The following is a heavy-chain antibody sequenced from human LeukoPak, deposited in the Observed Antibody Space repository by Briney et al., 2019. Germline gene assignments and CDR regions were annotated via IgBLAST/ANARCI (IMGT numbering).Heavy chain of an antibody. CDR3: ARGVLRFLSKLYYFDY. D-gene: IGHD3-3*01. CDR2: IYHSGST. V-gene: IGHV4-34*01. Sequence: SETLSLTCAVYGGSFSGYYWSWIRQPPGKGLEWIGEIYHSGSTNYNPSLKSRVTTSVDKSKNQFSLKLSSVTAADTAVYYCARGVLRFLSKLYYFDYWGQGTLVTVSS. J-gene: IGHJ4*02. CDR1: GGSFSGYY.